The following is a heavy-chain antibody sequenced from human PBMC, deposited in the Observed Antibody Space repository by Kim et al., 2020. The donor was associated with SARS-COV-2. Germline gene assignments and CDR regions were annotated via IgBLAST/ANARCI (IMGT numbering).Heavy chain of an antibody. Sequence: SETLSLTCAVYGGSFSGYYWSWIRQPPGKGLEWIGEINHSGSTNYNPSLKSRVTISVDTSKNQFSLKLSSVTAADTAVYYCARVLMSSRSVGVTYYYYYGMDVWGQGTTVTVSS. CDR3: ARVLMSSRSVGVTYYYYYGMDV. D-gene: IGHD2-21*02. V-gene: IGHV4-34*01. CDR2: INHSGST. CDR1: GGSFSGYY. J-gene: IGHJ6*02.